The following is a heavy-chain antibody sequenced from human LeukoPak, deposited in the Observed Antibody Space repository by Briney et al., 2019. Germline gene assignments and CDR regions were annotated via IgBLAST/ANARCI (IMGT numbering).Heavy chain of an antibody. V-gene: IGHV3-9*01. CDR2: ISWNSGSI. CDR3: ARAQDTYNSLYFDY. D-gene: IGHD5-24*01. Sequence: PGGSLRLSCAASGFSIDDYAMHWVRQAPGKGLEWVSGISWNSGSIGYADSVKGRFTISKDSARNTLYLQMNTLRVEDTAVYYCARAQDTYNSLYFDYWGQGALVTVPS. J-gene: IGHJ4*02. CDR1: GFSIDDYA.